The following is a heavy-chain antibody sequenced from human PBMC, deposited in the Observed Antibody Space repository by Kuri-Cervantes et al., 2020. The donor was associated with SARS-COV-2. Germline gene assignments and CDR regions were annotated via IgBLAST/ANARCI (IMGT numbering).Heavy chain of an antibody. CDR2: VRGKANNYAT. D-gene: IGHD6-19*01. CDR1: GFLFSASA. J-gene: IGHJ4*02. CDR3: ARGPLYSSGWYGLGPLGVPFSIDY. Sequence: GGSLRLSCEVSGFLFSASAIHWVRQGSGKGLEWVGRVRGKANNYATAYAASVKGGFTISRDDSKNMAYLQMNSLKTEDTAVYYCARGPLYSSGWYGLGPLGVPFSIDYWGQGTLVTVSS. V-gene: IGHV3-73*01.